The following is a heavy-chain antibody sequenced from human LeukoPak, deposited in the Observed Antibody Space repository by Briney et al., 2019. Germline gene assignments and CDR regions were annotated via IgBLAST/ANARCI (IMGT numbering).Heavy chain of an antibody. J-gene: IGHJ4*02. V-gene: IGHV1-18*01. D-gene: IGHD6-19*01. CDR1: GYTFTNHG. CDR3: ARVSSALDY. Sequence: ASLKVSCKASGYTFTNHGITWVRQAPGQGLEWMGWISSYNGNTNYAQKLQGRVSMTTDTSTSTAYMELRSLRSDDTAVYYCARVSSALDYWGQGTLVTVSS. CDR2: ISSYNGNT.